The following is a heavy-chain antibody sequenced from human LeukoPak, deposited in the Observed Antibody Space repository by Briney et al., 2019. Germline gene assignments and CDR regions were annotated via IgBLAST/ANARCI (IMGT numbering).Heavy chain of an antibody. CDR3: ARARISDYVWGSYRYSGAFDI. V-gene: IGHV1-18*01. CDR2: ISAYNGNT. Sequence: GASVKVSCKASGYTFTRYGISWVRQAPGQGLEWMGWISAYNGNTNYAQKFQGRVTITRDTSASTAYMELSSLRSEDTAVYYCARARISDYVWGSYRYSGAFDIWGQGTMVTVSS. D-gene: IGHD3-16*02. CDR1: GYTFTRYG. J-gene: IGHJ3*02.